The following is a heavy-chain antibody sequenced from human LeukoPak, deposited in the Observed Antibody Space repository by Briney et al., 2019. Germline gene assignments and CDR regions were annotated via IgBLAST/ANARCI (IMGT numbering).Heavy chain of an antibody. Sequence: GSLRLSCAASGFTFSSYAMSWVRQAPGKGLEWVSAISGSGGSTYYADSVKGWFTISRDNSKNTLYLQMNSLRAEDTAVYYCVRFRGSFGLDYWGQGTLVTVSS. V-gene: IGHV3-23*01. CDR1: GFTFSSYA. D-gene: IGHD3-10*01. J-gene: IGHJ4*02. CDR3: VRFRGSFGLDY. CDR2: ISGSGGST.